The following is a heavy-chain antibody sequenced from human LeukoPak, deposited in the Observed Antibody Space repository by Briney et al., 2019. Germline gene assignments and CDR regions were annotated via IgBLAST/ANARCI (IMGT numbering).Heavy chain of an antibody. V-gene: IGHV4-30-4*01. Sequence: PSQALSLTCTVSGGSISSGDYYWSWIRQPPGKGLEWIGYIHYSGSTYYNPSLKSRVTISVDTSKNQFSLKLSSVTAADTAVYYCARAADSTHFWFDPWGQGTLVTVSS. CDR2: IHYSGST. J-gene: IGHJ5*02. CDR1: GGSISSGDYY. CDR3: ARAADSTHFWFDP. D-gene: IGHD3-22*01.